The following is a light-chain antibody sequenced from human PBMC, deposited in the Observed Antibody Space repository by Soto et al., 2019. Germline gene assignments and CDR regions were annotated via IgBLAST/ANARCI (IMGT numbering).Light chain of an antibody. J-gene: IGKJ1*01. V-gene: IGKV1-39*01. CDR3: QQSYSTPWT. CDR2: AAS. CDR1: QSISSY. Sequence: DIQMTQSPSSLSASVGDRVTITCRASQSISSYLHWYQQKPGKAPQLLIYAASSLQSGVPSKFSGSGSGTDFTLTISSLQPEEFATYYCQQSYSTPWTFGQGTKVEI.